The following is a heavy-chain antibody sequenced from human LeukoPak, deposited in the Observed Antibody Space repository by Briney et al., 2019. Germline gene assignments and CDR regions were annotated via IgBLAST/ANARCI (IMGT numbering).Heavy chain of an antibody. D-gene: IGHD5-18*01. V-gene: IGHV1-2*02. Sequence: GASVKVSCKASGYTFTGYFMHWVRQAPGQGLEWMGWINPNSGGTNYAQKFQGRVTMTRDTSISTAYMELSRLRSDDTAVYYCARELGHSYGYGYWGQGTLVTVSS. CDR2: INPNSGGT. J-gene: IGHJ4*02. CDR3: ARELGHSYGYGY. CDR1: GYTFTGYF.